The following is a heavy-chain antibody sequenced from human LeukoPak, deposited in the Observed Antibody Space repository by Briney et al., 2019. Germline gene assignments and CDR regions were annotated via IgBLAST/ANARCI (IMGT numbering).Heavy chain of an antibody. CDR1: GGSISSGSYY. CDR2: IYTSGST. J-gene: IGHJ4*02. V-gene: IGHV4-61*02. D-gene: IGHD3-10*01. Sequence: SQTLSLACTVSGGSISSGSYYWRWLRQPAGKGLEWIGRIYTSGSTNYNPSLKSRVTISVDTSKNQFSLKLSSVTAADTAVYYCARQPWYYYGSAPDYWGQGTLVTVSS. CDR3: ARQPWYYYGSAPDY.